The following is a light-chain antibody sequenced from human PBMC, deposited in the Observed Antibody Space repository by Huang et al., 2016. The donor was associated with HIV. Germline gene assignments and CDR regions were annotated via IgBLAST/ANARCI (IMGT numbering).Light chain of an antibody. V-gene: IGKV3-15*01. CDR2: GAS. CDR3: QQYNNWPQT. CDR1: QSFSSN. J-gene: IGKJ1*01. Sequence: EIVMTQSPATLSVSPGERATLSCRASQSFSSNLAWYQQKPGQAPRRLIYGASTRATGIPARFSGSGSGTEFTLTISSLQSEDFAVDYCQQYNNWPQTFGQGTKVEIK.